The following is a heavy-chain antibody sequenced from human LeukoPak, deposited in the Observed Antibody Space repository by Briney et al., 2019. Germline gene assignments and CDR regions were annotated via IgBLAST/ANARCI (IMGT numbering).Heavy chain of an antibody. CDR2: IGPSGVTT. CDR1: GFNFGEYA. D-gene: IGHD5-24*01. J-gene: IGHJ4*02. V-gene: IGHV3-23*01. CDR3: AKDGAWLQFDD. Sequence: GGSLRLSCTTSGFNFGEYAMSWVRQAPGKGLEWVSGIGPSGVTTYYADSVKGRFTISRDNSKNTVFLLMNSLRPEDTAVYYCAKDGAWLQFDDWGQGTQVTVSS.